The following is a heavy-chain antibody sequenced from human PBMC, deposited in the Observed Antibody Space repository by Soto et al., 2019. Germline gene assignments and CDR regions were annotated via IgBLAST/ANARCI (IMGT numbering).Heavy chain of an antibody. CDR3: TSYYDFWSGYYTSPLYYYYGMDV. CDR2: IKSKTDGGTT. CDR1: GLIFRKAW. V-gene: IGHV3-15*07. J-gene: IGHJ6*02. D-gene: IGHD3-3*01. Sequence: GGSLRLSCAASGLIFRKAWMNWFRQAPGKGLEWVGRIKSKTDGGTTDYAAPVKGRFTISRDDSKNTLYLQMNSLKTEDTAVYYCTSYYDFWSGYYTSPLYYYYGMDVWGQGTTVTVSS.